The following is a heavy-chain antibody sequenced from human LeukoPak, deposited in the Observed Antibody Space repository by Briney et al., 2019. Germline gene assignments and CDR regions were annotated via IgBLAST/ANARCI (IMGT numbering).Heavy chain of an antibody. J-gene: IGHJ4*02. CDR3: ARGRRIQLWPRYFDY. D-gene: IGHD5-18*01. Sequence: SETLSLTCTVSGGSISSYYWSWIRQPPGKGPEWIGEINHSGSTNYNPSLKSRVTISVDTSKSQFSLKLSSVTAADTAVYYCARGRRIQLWPRYFDYWGQGTLVTVSS. V-gene: IGHV4-34*01. CDR1: GGSISSYY. CDR2: INHSGST.